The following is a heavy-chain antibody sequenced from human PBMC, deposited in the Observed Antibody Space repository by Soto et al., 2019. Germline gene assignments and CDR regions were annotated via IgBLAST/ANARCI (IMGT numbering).Heavy chain of an antibody. CDR2: IIPFLNLS. Sequence: QVVLLQSGADVKEPGSSVNISCKTFGDVFSTDTINWVRQAPGQGLLWMGSIIPFLNLSNIEPTFMDRLRSTAAEDTGTAHRKPRDLHREDTAIYFCATLGAQKAHWGHGTRITVSS. CDR3: ATLGAQKAH. CDR1: GDVFSTDT. D-gene: IGHD3-16*01. V-gene: IGHV1-69*09. J-gene: IGHJ4*01.